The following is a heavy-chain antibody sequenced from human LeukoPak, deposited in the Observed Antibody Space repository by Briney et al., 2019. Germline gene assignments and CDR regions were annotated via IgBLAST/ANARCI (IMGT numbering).Heavy chain of an antibody. CDR3: ARGRARNSLGYFQH. Sequence: SETLSLTCAVYGGSFSGYYWSWIRQPPGKGLEWIGEINHSGSTNYNPSLKSRVTISVDTSKDQFSLKLSSVTAADTAVYYCARGRARNSLGYFQHWGQGTLVTVSS. V-gene: IGHV4-34*01. CDR2: INHSGST. D-gene: IGHD2-21*01. CDR1: GGSFSGYY. J-gene: IGHJ1*01.